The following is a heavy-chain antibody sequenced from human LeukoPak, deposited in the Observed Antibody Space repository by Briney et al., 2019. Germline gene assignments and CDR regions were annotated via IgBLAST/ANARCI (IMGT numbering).Heavy chain of an antibody. Sequence: GRSLRLSCTVSGFTVSSNSMSWVRQAPGKGLEWVSFIYSDNTHYSDSVKGRFTISRDNSKNTLYLQMNSLRAEDTAVYYCARRAGAYSHPYDYWGQGTLITVSS. CDR2: IYSDNT. V-gene: IGHV3-53*01. CDR3: ARRAGAYSHPYDY. CDR1: GFTVSSNS. J-gene: IGHJ4*02. D-gene: IGHD4/OR15-4a*01.